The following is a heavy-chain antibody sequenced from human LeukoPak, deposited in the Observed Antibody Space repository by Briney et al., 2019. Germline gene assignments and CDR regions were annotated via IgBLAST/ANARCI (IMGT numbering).Heavy chain of an antibody. J-gene: IGHJ3*02. V-gene: IGHV3-64*01. D-gene: IGHD3-16*01. CDR3: ARVGDLDAFDI. CDR2: ISSNGGST. CDR1: GFTFSSYA. Sequence: PGGSLRLSCAASGFTFSSYAMHWVGQAPGKGLEYVSAISSNGGSTYYANSVKGRFTISRDNSKNTLYLQMGSLRAEDMAVYYCARVGDLDAFDIWGQGTMVTVSS.